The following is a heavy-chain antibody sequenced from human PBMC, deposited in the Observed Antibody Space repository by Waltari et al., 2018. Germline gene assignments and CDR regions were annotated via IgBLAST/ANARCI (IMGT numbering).Heavy chain of an antibody. D-gene: IGHD2-15*01. J-gene: IGHJ4*02. CDR1: GDSVTNSSW. V-gene: IGHV4-4*02. Sequence: QLQLQQSGPGLVKPSESLSLTCAVSGDSVTNSSWWSWVRQSPGKGLEWIGQIHGSGKTNYNPSLGSRVTISLDTSNNRFSLKVPSATAADTAVYYCGRDRGRGLYLDSWGQGTLVTVSP. CDR3: GRDRGRGLYLDS. CDR2: IHGSGKT.